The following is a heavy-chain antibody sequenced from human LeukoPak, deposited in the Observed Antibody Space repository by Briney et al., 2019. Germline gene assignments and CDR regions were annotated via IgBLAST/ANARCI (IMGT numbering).Heavy chain of an antibody. CDR1: GYTFTGYY. CDR3: ARGMGALVPAATWFDP. J-gene: IGHJ5*02. D-gene: IGHD2-2*01. V-gene: IGHV1-2*02. Sequence: ASVKVSCKASGYTFTGYYMHWVRQAPGQGLEWMGCINPNSGGTNYAQKFQGRVTMTRDTSISTAYMDLSRLRSDDTAVYYCARGMGALVPAATWFDPWGQGTLVTVSS. CDR2: INPNSGGT.